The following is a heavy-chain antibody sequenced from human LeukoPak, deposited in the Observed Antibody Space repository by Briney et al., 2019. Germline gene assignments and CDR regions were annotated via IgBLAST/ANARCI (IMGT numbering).Heavy chain of an antibody. Sequence: ASVKVSCKASGYTFTSYYMHWVRQAPGQGLEWMGIINPSGGSTSYAQKFQGRVTMTRDTSTSTVYMELSSLRSEDTAVYYCAREYCSSTSCYAGRYYYYYMDVWGKGTTVTVSS. CDR2: INPSGGST. J-gene: IGHJ6*03. D-gene: IGHD2-2*01. CDR3: AREYCSSTSCYAGRYYYYYMDV. V-gene: IGHV1-46*01. CDR1: GYTFTSYY.